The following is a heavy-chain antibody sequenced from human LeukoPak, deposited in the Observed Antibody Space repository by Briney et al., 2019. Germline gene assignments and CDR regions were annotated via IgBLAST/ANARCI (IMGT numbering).Heavy chain of an antibody. J-gene: IGHJ4*02. D-gene: IGHD3-3*01. V-gene: IGHV1-2*02. Sequence: ASVKVSCKASGYTFTGYYMHWVRQAPGQGLEWMGWINPNSGGTSDAQKFQGRVTMTRDTSISTAYMELSRLRSDDTAVYYCARVNYDFWSGYYEYYFDYWGQGTLVTVSS. CDR1: GYTFTGYY. CDR2: INPNSGGT. CDR3: ARVNYDFWSGYYEYYFDY.